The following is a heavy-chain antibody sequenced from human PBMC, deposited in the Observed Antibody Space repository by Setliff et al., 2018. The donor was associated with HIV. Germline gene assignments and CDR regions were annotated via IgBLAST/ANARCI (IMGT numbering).Heavy chain of an antibody. D-gene: IGHD2-21*01. J-gene: IGHJ3*02. Sequence: PSETLSLTCAVSGYSISSGYFWGWIRQPPGKGLEWIGGIHHSGTTYYNPSLKSRVTISVDTSKKQFSLKLISVTDADTAIYYCARHPYVKDAFDIWGQGTMVTVSS. V-gene: IGHV4-38-2*01. CDR1: GYSISSGYF. CDR3: ARHPYVKDAFDI. CDR2: IHHSGTT.